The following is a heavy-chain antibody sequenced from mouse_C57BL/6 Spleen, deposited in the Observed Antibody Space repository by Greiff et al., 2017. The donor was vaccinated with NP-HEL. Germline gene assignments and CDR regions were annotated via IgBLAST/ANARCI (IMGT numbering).Heavy chain of an antibody. CDR3: AREGVVATDYFDY. V-gene: IGHV1-53*01. J-gene: IGHJ2*01. Sequence: QVQLQQPGTELVKPGASVKLSCKASGYTFTSYWMPWVKQRPGQGLEWIGNINPSNGGTNYNEKFKSKATLTVDKSSSTAYMQLSSLTSEDSAVYYCAREGVVATDYFDYWGQGTTLTVSS. D-gene: IGHD1-1*01. CDR2: INPSNGGT. CDR1: GYTFTSYW.